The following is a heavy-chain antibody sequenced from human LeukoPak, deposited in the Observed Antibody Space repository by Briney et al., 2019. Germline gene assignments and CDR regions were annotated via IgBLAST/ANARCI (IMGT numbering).Heavy chain of an antibody. CDR2: INWNGGST. CDR1: GFTFDDYG. D-gene: IGHD5-12*01. J-gene: IGHJ4*02. Sequence: TGGSLTLSCAASGFTFDDYGMSWVRQAPGKGLEWVSGINWNGGSTGYADSVKGRFTISRDNAKNSLYLQMNSLRAEDTALYYCARVGYIGYEYYFDYWGQGTLVTVSS. V-gene: IGHV3-20*04. CDR3: ARVGYIGYEYYFDY.